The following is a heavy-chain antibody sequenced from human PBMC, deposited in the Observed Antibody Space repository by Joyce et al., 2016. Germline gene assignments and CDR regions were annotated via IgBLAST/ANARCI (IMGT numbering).Heavy chain of an antibody. V-gene: IGHV3-23*01. Sequence: EVQLLASGGGLVQTGGSLRLCCSASGFTFSQFAMHCVRQDPEKGLEWVSTISGSGGTTYYADSVTGRFTISRDNSKNTLSLQMNNLGAGDTATYYCAKDINSGYYAIGYFDHWGQGTLVTVSS. D-gene: IGHD5-12*01. CDR2: ISGSGGTT. CDR1: GFTFSQFA. J-gene: IGHJ4*02. CDR3: AKDINSGYYAIGYFDH.